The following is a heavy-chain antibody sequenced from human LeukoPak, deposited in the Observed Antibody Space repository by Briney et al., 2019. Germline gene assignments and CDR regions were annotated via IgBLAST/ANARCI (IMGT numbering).Heavy chain of an antibody. CDR2: IYYSGST. Sequence: NPSETLSLTCTVSGGSISSYYWSWIRQPPGKGLEWIGYIYYSGSTNYNPSLKSRVTISVDTSKNQFSLKLSSVTAADTAVYYCARDGHNYGPGIYYYYYGMDVWGQGTTVTVSS. D-gene: IGHD5-24*01. J-gene: IGHJ6*02. V-gene: IGHV4-59*01. CDR1: GGSISSYY. CDR3: ARDGHNYGPGIYYYYYGMDV.